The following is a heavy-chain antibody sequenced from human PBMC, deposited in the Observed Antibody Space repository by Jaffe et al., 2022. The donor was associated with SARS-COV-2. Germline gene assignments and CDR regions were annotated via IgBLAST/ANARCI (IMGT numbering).Heavy chain of an antibody. J-gene: IGHJ4*02. CDR2: IHYSGTP. CDR3: ARGDRDRATNCPLDF. CDR1: GGSVNSNSFY. Sequence: QVHLQESGPGLVKPSETLSLTCTVSGGSVNSNSFYWTWVRQPPGKELEWIGYIHYSGTPNYNPSLKSRVTMLVDTSKNKFSLKLRSLTAADTAVYYCARGDRDRATNCPLDFWGQGILVTVSS. V-gene: IGHV4-61*01. D-gene: IGHD2-2*01.